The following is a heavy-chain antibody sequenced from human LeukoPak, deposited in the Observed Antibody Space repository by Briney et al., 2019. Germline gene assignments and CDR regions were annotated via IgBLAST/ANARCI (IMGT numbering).Heavy chain of an antibody. CDR1: GFTFRDYY. V-gene: IGHV3-11*01. CDR2: ISSSGSTR. Sequence: PGGSLRLSCAASGFTFRDYYMSWSRQAPGKGLEGVSYISSSGSTRYYADSVKGRFTLSSHNPTNSLYLQMNSLTAEHTAVYSCAREGVAAAVPYYYYGMDVWGQGTTVTVSS. J-gene: IGHJ6*02. D-gene: IGHD6-13*01. CDR3: AREGVAAAVPYYYYGMDV.